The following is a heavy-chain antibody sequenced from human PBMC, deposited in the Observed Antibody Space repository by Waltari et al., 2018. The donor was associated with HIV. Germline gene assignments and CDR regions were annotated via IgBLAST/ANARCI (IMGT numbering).Heavy chain of an antibody. V-gene: IGHV1-2*02. J-gene: IGHJ6*02. D-gene: IGHD6-6*01. Sequence: QVQLVQSGAEVKKPGASVKVSCKASGYTFTDYYMHWVRQAPGQGLEWMGWINPNSGGTNYAQKVQCRVTMTRDTSISTAYMELSRLRSDDTAVYYCARDRHSNSRILGYYYGMDVWGQGTTVTVSS. CDR2: INPNSGGT. CDR3: ARDRHSNSRILGYYYGMDV. CDR1: GYTFTDYY.